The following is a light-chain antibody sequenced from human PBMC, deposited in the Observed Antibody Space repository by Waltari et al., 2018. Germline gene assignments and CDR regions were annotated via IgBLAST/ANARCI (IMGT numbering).Light chain of an antibody. Sequence: QSVLTQPPSVSAAPGQKVSISCSGSTPNLGNNYVSWYQQFPGTAPNRLIYEDYRRPSGIADRFSGSKAGASATLDITGLQTGDEADYYCGTWDSSLGVGVLGGGTRVTVL. J-gene: IGLJ2*01. CDR2: EDY. CDR1: TPNLGNNY. CDR3: GTWDSSLGVGV. V-gene: IGLV1-51*01.